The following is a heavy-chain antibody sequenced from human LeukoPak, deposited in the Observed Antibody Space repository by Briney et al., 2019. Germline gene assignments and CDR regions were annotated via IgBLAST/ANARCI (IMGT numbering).Heavy chain of an antibody. D-gene: IGHD6-19*01. CDR3: ARAGSTGWYWDWFDP. CDR1: GFTVSSNY. J-gene: IGHJ5*02. CDR2: IYSGGST. Sequence: GGSLRLSCAASGFTVSSNYMTWVRQAPGKGLEWVSVIYSGGSTYYADSLEGRFTISRDNSKNTLYLQMNSLRAEDTAVYYWARAGSTGWYWDWFDPWGQGTLVTVSS. V-gene: IGHV3-53*01.